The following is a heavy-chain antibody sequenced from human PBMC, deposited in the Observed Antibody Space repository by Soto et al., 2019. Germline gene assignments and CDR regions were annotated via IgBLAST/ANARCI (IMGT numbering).Heavy chain of an antibody. D-gene: IGHD1-1*01. CDR3: ARDLWVEPELYYYGMDV. CDR2: IFYSGTT. CDR1: GDSSSSADYY. J-gene: IGHJ6*02. V-gene: IGHV4-30-4*01. Sequence: SETLSLTCTVSGDSSSSADYYWSWIRQAPGKGLEWIGHIFYSGTTYYNPSLKSRLTISVDTSKNHFSLRLTSVTAADTAVYYCARDLWVEPELYYYGMDVWGQGTTVTVSS.